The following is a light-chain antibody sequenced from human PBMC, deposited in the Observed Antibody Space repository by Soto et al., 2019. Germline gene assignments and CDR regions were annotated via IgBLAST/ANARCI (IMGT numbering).Light chain of an antibody. CDR3: SSYTTSSPPWV. CDR2: EVN. CDR1: SSDIGAYNY. V-gene: IGLV2-14*01. J-gene: IGLJ3*02. Sequence: QSVLTQPASVSGSPGQSITISCTGTSSDIGAYNYVAWYQHHPGRAPKVMIYEVNKRPSGVSNRFSGSKSVNTASLTISGLQAEDEADYYCSSYTTSSPPWVFGGGTKVTVL.